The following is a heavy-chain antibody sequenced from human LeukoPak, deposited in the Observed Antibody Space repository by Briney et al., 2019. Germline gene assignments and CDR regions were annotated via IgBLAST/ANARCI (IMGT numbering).Heavy chain of an antibody. Sequence: ASVKVSCKASGGTFSSYGIGWVRQAPGQGLEWMGRIIPIFATTNYAQIFQGRVTITADESTSTAYMELSSLRSEDTAVYYCATGGFHSSLYYFDYWGQGTLVTVSS. CDR2: IIPIFATT. D-gene: IGHD6-13*01. V-gene: IGHV1-69*13. J-gene: IGHJ4*02. CDR3: ATGGFHSSLYYFDY. CDR1: GGTFSSYG.